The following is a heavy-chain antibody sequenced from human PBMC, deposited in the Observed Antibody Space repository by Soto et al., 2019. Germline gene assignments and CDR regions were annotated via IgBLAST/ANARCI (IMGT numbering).Heavy chain of an antibody. V-gene: IGHV3-23*01. CDR2: ITGSGREG. D-gene: IGHD6-19*01. Sequence: PGGSLRLSCVASGFSFSTFAMSWVRQAPGKGLEWVSRITGSGREGYYADSVRGRFTISRDNSRNTLLLQMNSLKTEDTAVYFCTRGYNNGWYFDSWGQGALVTVS. CDR1: GFSFSTFA. J-gene: IGHJ4*02. CDR3: TRGYNNGWYFDS.